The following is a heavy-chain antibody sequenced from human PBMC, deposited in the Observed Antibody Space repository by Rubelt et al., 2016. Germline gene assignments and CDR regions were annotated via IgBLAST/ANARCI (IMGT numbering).Heavy chain of an antibody. CDR3: ATQGYCSSTSCYGAY. D-gene: IGHD2-2*01. CDR2: ISSSSSTI. V-gene: IGHV3-48*02. J-gene: IGHJ4*02. Sequence: EVQLVESGGGLVQPGGSLRLSCAASGFTFRSYSMNWVRQAPGKGLVWVSYISSSSSTIYYADSVKGRFTSSRDNAKNSLYLQMISLRDEDTAVYYCATQGYCSSTSCYGAYWGQGTLVTVSS. CDR1: GFTFRSYS.